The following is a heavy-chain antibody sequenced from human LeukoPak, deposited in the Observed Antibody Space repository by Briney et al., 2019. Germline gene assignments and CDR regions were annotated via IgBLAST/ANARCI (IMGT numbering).Heavy chain of an antibody. D-gene: IGHD6-19*01. Sequence: SETLSLTCTVSGGSIRTYYWSWIRQPAGKGLEWMGRIDTSGNTNYDPSVKGRITMSVDTSKNQFSLKLSSVTAADTAVYYCARDRGSGWYVYWGQGTLVTVSS. J-gene: IGHJ4*02. V-gene: IGHV4-4*07. CDR3: ARDRGSGWYVY. CDR1: GGSIRTYY. CDR2: IDTSGNT.